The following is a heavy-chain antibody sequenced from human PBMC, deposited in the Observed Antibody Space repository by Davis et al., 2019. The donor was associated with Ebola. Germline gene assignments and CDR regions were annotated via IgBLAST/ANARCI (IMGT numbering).Heavy chain of an antibody. CDR1: GGTLRSYA. D-gene: IGHD6-13*01. V-gene: IGHV7-4-1*02. CDR3: ARGIAAQLFDY. CDR2: INTNTGNP. J-gene: IGHJ4*02. Sequence: ASVKVSCKASGGTLRSYAISWVRQAPGQGLEWMGWINTNTGNPTYAQGFTGRFVFSLDTSVSTAYLQISSLKAEDTAVYYCARGIAAQLFDYWGQGTLVTVSS.